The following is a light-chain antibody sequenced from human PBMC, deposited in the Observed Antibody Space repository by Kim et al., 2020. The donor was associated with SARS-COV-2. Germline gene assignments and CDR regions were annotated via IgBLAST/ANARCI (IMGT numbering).Light chain of an antibody. V-gene: IGLV1-40*01. CDR1: SSNIGAYYD. CDR3: QSYDRSLSGSV. Sequence: QRVTISSTGSSSNIGAYYDVHWYQQLPGTAPKLLIHGNTNRPSGVPDRFSGSKSGTSASLDITGLQAEDEAVYYCQSYDRSLSGSVFGGGTQLTVL. CDR2: GNT. J-gene: IGLJ3*02.